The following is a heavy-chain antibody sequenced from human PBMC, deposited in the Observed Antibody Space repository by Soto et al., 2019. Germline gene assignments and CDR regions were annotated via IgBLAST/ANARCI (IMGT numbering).Heavy chain of an antibody. J-gene: IGHJ6*03. CDR3: AKDTSSSPYYMDV. D-gene: IGHD2-2*01. V-gene: IGHV3-23*01. CDR1: GFTFSSYA. CDR2: ITGSTGTT. Sequence: GGSLRLSCAASGFTFSSYAMSWVRHAPGKGLEWVSEITGSTGTTYYADSVKGRFIISRDNSKNTVHLQMNSLRVEDTAVYYCAKDTSSSPYYMDVWGKGTTVTVSS.